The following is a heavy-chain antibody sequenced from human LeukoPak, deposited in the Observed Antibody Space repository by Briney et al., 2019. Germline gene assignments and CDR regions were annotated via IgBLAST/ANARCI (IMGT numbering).Heavy chain of an antibody. Sequence: SETLSLTCAVSGYSISSGYYWGWIRQPPGKGLEWIGSIYHSGSTYYNPSLKSRVTISVDTSKNQFSLKLSSVTAADTAVYYCARHDRGRTTRYWGQGTVVTVSS. D-gene: IGHD1-1*01. CDR3: ARHDRGRTTRY. CDR1: GYSISSGYY. V-gene: IGHV4-38-2*01. J-gene: IGHJ4*02. CDR2: IYHSGST.